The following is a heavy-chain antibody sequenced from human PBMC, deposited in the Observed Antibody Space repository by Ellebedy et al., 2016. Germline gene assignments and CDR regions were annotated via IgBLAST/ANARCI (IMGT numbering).Heavy chain of an antibody. CDR3: VKGASSGSWVTMEY. CDR1: GFNLTNYA. D-gene: IGHD6-13*01. J-gene: IGHJ4*02. Sequence: GGSLRLSCAASGFNLTNYAMTWIRQAAGEGLEWVSAITGDTGTTYYADSVKGRFTIFRDNSRNTLYLQMNSLRVEDTALYYCVKGASSGSWVTMEYWGQGALVTVSS. CDR2: ITGDTGTT. V-gene: IGHV3-23*01.